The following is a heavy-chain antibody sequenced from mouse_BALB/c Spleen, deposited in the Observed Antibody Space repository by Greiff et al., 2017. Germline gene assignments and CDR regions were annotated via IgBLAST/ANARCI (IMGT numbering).Heavy chain of an antibody. V-gene: IGHV5-9-3*01. CDR1: GFTFSSYA. CDR3: ARHVNYFDY. CDR2: ISSGGSYT. J-gene: IGHJ2*01. Sequence: EVKLVESGGGLVKPGGSLKLSCAASGFTFSSYAMSWVRQTPEKRLEWVATISSGGSYTYYPDSVKGRFTISRDNAKNTLYLQMSSLRSEDTAMYYCARHVNYFDYWGQGTTLTVSS.